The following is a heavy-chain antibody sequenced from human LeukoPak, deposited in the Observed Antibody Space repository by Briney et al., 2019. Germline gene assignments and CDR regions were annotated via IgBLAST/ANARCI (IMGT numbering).Heavy chain of an antibody. Sequence: ASVKVSCKASGGTFSSYAISWVRQAPGQGLEWMGRIIPILGIANYAQEFQGRVTITADKSTSTAYMELSSLRSEDTAVYYCASSSYGDGYNSAFDYWGQGTLVTVSS. CDR2: IIPILGIA. D-gene: IGHD5-12*01. CDR3: ASSSYGDGYNSAFDY. CDR1: GGTFSSYA. J-gene: IGHJ4*02. V-gene: IGHV1-69*04.